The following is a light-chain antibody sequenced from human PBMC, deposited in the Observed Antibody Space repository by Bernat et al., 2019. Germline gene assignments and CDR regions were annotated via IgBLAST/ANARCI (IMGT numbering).Light chain of an antibody. CDR3: QKYNSALP. CDR1: QDITNY. V-gene: IGKV1-27*01. Sequence: DIQMTQSPSSLSASVGDRVTITCRASQDITNYLAWYQQKPGKVPKLLIYGASTLQSGVPSRFSGSGSGTDFTLTISSLQPEDVATYFCQKYNSALPFGWGTKVGIK. J-gene: IGKJ4*01. CDR2: GAS.